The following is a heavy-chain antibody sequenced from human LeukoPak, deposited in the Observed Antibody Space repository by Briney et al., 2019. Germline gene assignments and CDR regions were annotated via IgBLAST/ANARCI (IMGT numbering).Heavy chain of an antibody. CDR2: IFYSGST. CDR3: AMYYAYPNHAFEI. V-gene: IGHV4-59*01. D-gene: IGHD3-3*01. Sequence: SETLSLTFTVSGGSISSNFWSWIRQPPGKGLEWIGYIFYSGSTNYNPSLQRRVTMSVDTAKNYFSLKLSSVTAADTATYYCAMYYAYPNHAFEIWGQGTMVTVSS. CDR1: GGSISSNF. J-gene: IGHJ3*02.